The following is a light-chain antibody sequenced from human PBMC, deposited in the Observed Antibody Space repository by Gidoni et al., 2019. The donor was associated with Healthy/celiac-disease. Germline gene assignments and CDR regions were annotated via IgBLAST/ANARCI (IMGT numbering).Light chain of an antibody. CDR3: QQRSNWPL. Sequence: EIMLTQSPATLSLSPGERATLSCSASQSVSSYLAWYQQKPGQAPRLLIYDASNRATGIPARFSGSGSGTDFTLTISSLEPEDFAVYYCQQRSNWPLFGQGTRLEIK. CDR1: QSVSSY. CDR2: DAS. J-gene: IGKJ5*01. V-gene: IGKV3-11*01.